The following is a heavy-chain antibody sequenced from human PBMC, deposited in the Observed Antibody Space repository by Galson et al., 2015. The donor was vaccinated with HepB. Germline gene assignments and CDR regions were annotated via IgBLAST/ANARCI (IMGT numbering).Heavy chain of an antibody. CDR1: GSSFTSYW. D-gene: IGHD2-15*01. J-gene: IGHJ3*02. CDR2: IYPGDSDT. V-gene: IGHV5-51*01. Sequence: QSGAEVTKPGESLKISCKGSGSSFTSYWIGWVRQMPGKGLEWMGIIYPGDSDTRYSPSFQGQVTISADKSISTAYLQWSSLKASDTAMYYCARPGLGYCSGGSCYPSAFDIWGQGTMVTVSS. CDR3: ARPGLGYCSGGSCYPSAFDI.